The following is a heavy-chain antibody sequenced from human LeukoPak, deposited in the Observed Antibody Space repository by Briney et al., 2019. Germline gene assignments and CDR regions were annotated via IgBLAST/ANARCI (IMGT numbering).Heavy chain of an antibody. D-gene: IGHD3-9*01. CDR2: ISRSSSDK. CDR3: ARVDTYYDILTGRDYFDY. CDR1: GFTFSIFS. J-gene: IGHJ4*02. V-gene: IGHV3-48*01. Sequence: GGSLRLSCGASGFTFSIFSMNWVRQAPGGGLEWVSYISRSSSDKYYADSVKGRFTISRDNAKNSPYLQMNSLRAEDTAVYYCARVDTYYDILTGRDYFDYWGQGTLVTVSS.